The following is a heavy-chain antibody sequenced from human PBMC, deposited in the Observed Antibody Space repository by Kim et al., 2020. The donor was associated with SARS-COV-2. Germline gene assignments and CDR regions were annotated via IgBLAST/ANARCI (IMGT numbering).Heavy chain of an antibody. CDR2: IYYSGST. CDR1: GGSISSSSYY. CDR3: ARSDSSSWSDWFDP. V-gene: IGHV4-39*01. D-gene: IGHD6-13*01. Sequence: SETLSLTCTVSGGSISSSSYYWGWIRQPPGKGLEWIGSIYYSGSTYYNPSLKSRVTISVDTSKNQFSLKLSSVTAADTAVYYCARSDSSSWSDWFDPWGQGTLVTVSS. J-gene: IGHJ5*02.